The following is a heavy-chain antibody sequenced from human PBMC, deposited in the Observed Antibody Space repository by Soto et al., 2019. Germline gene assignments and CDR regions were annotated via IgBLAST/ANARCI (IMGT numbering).Heavy chain of an antibody. D-gene: IGHD2-8*01. Sequence: GGSLRLSCAASGFTFSSYAMSWVRQAPGKGLEWVSAISGSGGSTYYADSVKGRFTISRDNSKNTLYLQMNSLRAEDTAVYYCAKAQSRVSGYYMDVWGKGTTVTVSS. CDR1: GFTFSSYA. CDR3: AKAQSRVSGYYMDV. V-gene: IGHV3-23*01. CDR2: ISGSGGST. J-gene: IGHJ6*03.